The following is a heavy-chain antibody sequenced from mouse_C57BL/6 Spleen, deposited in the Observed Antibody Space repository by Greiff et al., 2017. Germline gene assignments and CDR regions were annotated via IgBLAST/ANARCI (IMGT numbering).Heavy chain of an antibody. J-gene: IGHJ1*03. V-gene: IGHV1-39*01. CDR1: GYSFTDYN. D-gene: IGHD1-1*01. Sequence: VQLQQSGPELVKPGASVKISCKASGYSFTDYNMNWVKQSNGKSLEWIGVFNPNYGTTSYNQKFKGKATLTVDQSSSTAYMQLNSLTSEDSAVYYWARSRYGSGYFDVWGTGTTVTVSS. CDR2: FNPNYGTT. CDR3: ARSRYGSGYFDV.